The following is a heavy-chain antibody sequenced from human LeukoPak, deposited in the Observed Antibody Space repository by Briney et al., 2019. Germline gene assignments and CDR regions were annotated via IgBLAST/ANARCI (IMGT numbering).Heavy chain of an antibody. J-gene: IGHJ4*02. CDR3: ARGDMLLPYYYDSSGYYVFDY. D-gene: IGHD3-22*01. V-gene: IGHV3-30-3*01. Sequence: GRSLRLSCAASGFTFSSYAMHWVRQAPGKGLEWVAVISYDGSNKYYADSVKGRFTISRDNSKNTLYLQMNSLRAEDTAVYYCARGDMLLPYYYDSSGYYVFDYRGQGTLVTVSS. CDR2: ISYDGSNK. CDR1: GFTFSSYA.